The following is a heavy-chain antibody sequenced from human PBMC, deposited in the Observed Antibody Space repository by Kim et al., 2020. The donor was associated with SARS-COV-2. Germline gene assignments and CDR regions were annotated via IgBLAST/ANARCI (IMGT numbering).Heavy chain of an antibody. CDR3: ARDYQYGGSSWYAKGWFDP. Sequence: GGSLRLSCAASGFTFSDYYMSWIRQAPGKGLEWVSYISSSSSYTNYADSVKGRFTISRDNAKNSLYLQMNSLRAEDTAVYYCARDYQYGGSSWYAKGWFDPWGQGTLVTVSS. V-gene: IGHV3-11*06. D-gene: IGHD6-13*01. CDR1: GFTFSDYY. CDR2: ISSSSSYT. J-gene: IGHJ5*02.